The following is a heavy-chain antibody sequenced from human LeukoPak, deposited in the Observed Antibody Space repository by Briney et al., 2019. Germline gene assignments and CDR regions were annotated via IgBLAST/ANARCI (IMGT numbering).Heavy chain of an antibody. CDR1: GFTFSSYA. CDR3: ARDRAYSTSSLSN. D-gene: IGHD6-6*01. V-gene: IGHV3-23*01. CDR2: ISGSGGST. J-gene: IGHJ4*02. Sequence: GGSLRLSCAASGFTFSSYAMSWVRQAPGKGLEWVSAISGSGGSTYYADSVKGRFTISRDNSKNTLYLQMNSLRVEDTAVYYCARDRAYSTSSLSNWGQGTLVTVSS.